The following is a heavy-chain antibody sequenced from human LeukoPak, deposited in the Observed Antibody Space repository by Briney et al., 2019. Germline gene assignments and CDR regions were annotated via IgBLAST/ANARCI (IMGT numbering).Heavy chain of an antibody. CDR3: ARVWGAVAGTSYFDY. V-gene: IGHV4-59*01. CDR2: IYYSGST. Sequence: SEALSLTCTVSGGSISSYYWSWLRQPLGKGLEWIGYIYYSGSTNYNPSLKSRVTISVDTSKNQFSLKLSSVTAADTAVYYCARVWGAVAGTSYFDYWGQGTLVTVSS. CDR1: GGSISSYY. J-gene: IGHJ4*02. D-gene: IGHD6-19*01.